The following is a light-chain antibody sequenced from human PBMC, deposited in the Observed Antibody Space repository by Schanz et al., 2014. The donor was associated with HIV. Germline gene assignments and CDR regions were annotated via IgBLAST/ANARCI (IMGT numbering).Light chain of an antibody. CDR2: DVN. CDR1: SRDVGGHNY. V-gene: IGLV2-14*03. J-gene: IGLJ2*01. CDR3: CSFTSSNTLL. Sequence: QSALTQPASVSGSPGQSITIYCSGTSRDVGGHNYVSWYQQYPGKVPKLIIYDVNNRPSGISDRFSASKSGNTASLTISGLQAEDEADYYCCSFTSSNTLLFGGGTKSPS.